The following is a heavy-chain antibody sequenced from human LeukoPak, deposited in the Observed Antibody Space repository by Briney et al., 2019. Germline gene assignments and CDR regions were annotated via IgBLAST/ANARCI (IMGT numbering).Heavy chain of an antibody. CDR3: ARQGHNFFDY. V-gene: IGHV5-10-1*01. Sequence: GESLRISCKGSGYSFTSYWISWVRQMPGKGLEWMGRIDPSDSYTNYSPSFQGHVTISADKSINTAYLQWSTLKASDTAMYYCARQGHNFFDYWGQGTLVTVSS. J-gene: IGHJ4*02. CDR1: GYSFTSYW. CDR2: IDPSDSYT.